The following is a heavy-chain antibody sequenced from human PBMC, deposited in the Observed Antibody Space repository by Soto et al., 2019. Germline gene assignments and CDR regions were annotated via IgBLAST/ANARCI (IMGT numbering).Heavy chain of an antibody. CDR2: ITSSGNII. D-gene: IGHD2-21*01. J-gene: IGHJ3*02. CDR3: AKGLLWDAFDI. CDR1: RFTFSDYY. V-gene: IGHV3-11*01. Sequence: XGSLRLSCAASRFTFSDYYMSWIRQAPGRGLEWVSDITSSGNIIYYADSVKGRFTISRDNSKNTLYLQMNSLRAEDTAVYYCAKGLLWDAFDIWGQGTMVTVSS.